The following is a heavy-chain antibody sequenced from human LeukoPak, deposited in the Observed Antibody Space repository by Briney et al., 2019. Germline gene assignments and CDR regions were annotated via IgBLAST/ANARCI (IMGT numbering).Heavy chain of an antibody. D-gene: IGHD4-11*01. CDR2: FDPEDGET. J-gene: IGHJ4*02. V-gene: IGHV1-24*01. CDR3: ARDPGHDTSNYGGLDF. Sequence: GASVKVSCKVSGYTLTELSMHWVRQAPGKGLEWMGGFDPEDGETIYAQKFQGRVTMTEDTSTDTAYMELSSLRSDDTAVYYCARDPGHDTSNYGGLDFWGQGTLVTVSS. CDR1: GYTLTELS.